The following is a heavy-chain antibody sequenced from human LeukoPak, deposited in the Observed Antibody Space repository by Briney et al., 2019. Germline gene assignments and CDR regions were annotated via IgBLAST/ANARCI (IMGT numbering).Heavy chain of an antibody. J-gene: IGHJ4*02. D-gene: IGHD3-9*01. CDR1: GFTFSRHG. CDR2: ISYDGSNK. V-gene: IGHV3-30*03. CDR3: ARNTPPHILTGYYKGENFDY. Sequence: GGSLRLSCAASGFTFSRHGVHWVRQAPGKGLEWVAVISYDGSNKYYADSVKGRFTISRDNSKNTPYLQMNSLRAEDTAVYYCARNTPPHILTGYYKGENFDYWGQGTLVTVSS.